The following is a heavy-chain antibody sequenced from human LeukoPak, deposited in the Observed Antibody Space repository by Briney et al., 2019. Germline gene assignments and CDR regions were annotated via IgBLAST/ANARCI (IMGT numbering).Heavy chain of an antibody. J-gene: IGHJ4*02. Sequence: GGSLRLSCAASGFTFSSYAMSWVRQAPGRGLEWVSAISGSGDSTYYADSVKGRFTISRDNSKNTLYLQMSSLRAEDTAVYYCAKGPLTEVAGTTWDYWGQGTPVTVSS. CDR3: AKGPLTEVAGTTWDY. CDR2: ISGSGDST. V-gene: IGHV3-23*01. D-gene: IGHD6-19*01. CDR1: GFTFSSYA.